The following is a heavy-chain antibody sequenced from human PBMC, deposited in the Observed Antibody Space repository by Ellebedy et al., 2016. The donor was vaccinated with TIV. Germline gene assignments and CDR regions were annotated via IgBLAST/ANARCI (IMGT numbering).Heavy chain of an antibody. CDR3: ARTLTLTAGGFDV. CDR2: FYYVETS. CDR1: GGSITSGPYH. Sequence: SETLSLTXTVSGGSITSGPYHWAWIRQPPGMGLDFIGSFYYVETSWYTPSLKSRGTISCDRSKNQFSLRLNSVTAADPAVYYCARTLTLTAGGFDVWGQGSLVTVSS. D-gene: IGHD3-16*02. V-gene: IGHV4-39*07. J-gene: IGHJ4*02.